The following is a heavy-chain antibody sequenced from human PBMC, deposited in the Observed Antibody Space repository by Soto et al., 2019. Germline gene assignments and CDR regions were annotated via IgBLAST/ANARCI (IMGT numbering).Heavy chain of an antibody. D-gene: IGHD1-20*01. J-gene: IGHJ6*02. Sequence: GGSLRLSCAASGFTFSNYWMHWVRQAPGKGLVWVSRINSDGRSTSYADSVKGRFTISRDKAKNTLYLQMDSLRAEDTAVYYCARERIKVYYYGMDVWGQGTTVTVSS. CDR1: GFTFSNYW. CDR2: INSDGRST. V-gene: IGHV3-74*01. CDR3: ARERIKVYYYGMDV.